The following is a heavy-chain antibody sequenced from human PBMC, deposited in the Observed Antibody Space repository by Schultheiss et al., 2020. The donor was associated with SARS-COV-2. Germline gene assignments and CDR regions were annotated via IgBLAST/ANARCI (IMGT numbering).Heavy chain of an antibody. V-gene: IGHV3-9*01. CDR2: ISWNSGSI. D-gene: IGHD1-26*01. Sequence: GGSLRLSCAASGFTFDDYGMSWVRQAPGKGLEWVSGISWNSGSIGYADSVKGRFTISRDNAKNSLYLQMNSLRAEDTALYYCAKESNSGGPVWGQGTLVTVSS. J-gene: IGHJ4*02. CDR3: AKESNSGGPV. CDR1: GFTFDDYG.